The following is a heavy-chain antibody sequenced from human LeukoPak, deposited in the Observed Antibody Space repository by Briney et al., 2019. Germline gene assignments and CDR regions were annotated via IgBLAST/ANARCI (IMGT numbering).Heavy chain of an antibody. Sequence: GGSLRLSCAASGFTFSSYAMSWVRQTPVKGLEWVSVISGSGGSTYYADSVKGRFTISRVNSKNTLYLQMNSLRAEDTAVYYCAVLDYDSITDYWGQGTLVTVSS. CDR2: ISGSGGST. V-gene: IGHV3-23*01. CDR1: GFTFSSYA. J-gene: IGHJ4*02. CDR3: AVLDYDSITDY. D-gene: IGHD3-22*01.